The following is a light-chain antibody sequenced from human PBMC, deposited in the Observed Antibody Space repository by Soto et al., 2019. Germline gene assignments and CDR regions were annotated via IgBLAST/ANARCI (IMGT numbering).Light chain of an antibody. CDR3: QQYNKWPLT. J-gene: IGKJ4*01. CDR1: ESVSRN. CDR2: AAS. Sequence: EIVMTQSPATLSVSPGERATLSCRASESVSRNLAWYQQKPGQAPRLLIYAASTRATVIVARSSGSGSGTAFTLTISSLQSEDFAVYYCQQYNKWPLTFGGGTKVELK. V-gene: IGKV3-15*01.